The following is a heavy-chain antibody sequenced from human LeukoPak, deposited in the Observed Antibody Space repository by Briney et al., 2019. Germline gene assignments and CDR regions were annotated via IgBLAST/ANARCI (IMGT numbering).Heavy chain of an antibody. J-gene: IGHJ4*02. CDR1: GFALSPYG. Sequence: GGSLRLSCAASGFALSPYGMNWVRQAPGKGLEWVSAISSSSTYIYYADSVKGRFNISRDNSKSTLFLQMNSLRVEDTAVYYCARKYCSTTSCLFDNWGQGTLVTVSS. CDR3: ARKYCSTTSCLFDN. CDR2: ISSSSTYI. V-gene: IGHV3-21*01. D-gene: IGHD2-2*01.